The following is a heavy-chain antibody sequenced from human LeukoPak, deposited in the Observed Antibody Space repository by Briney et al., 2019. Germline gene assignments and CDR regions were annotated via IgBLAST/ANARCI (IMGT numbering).Heavy chain of an antibody. CDR1: DYTFTSYG. J-gene: IGHJ4*02. CDR3: ARAEKNSIFGVVIITPFDY. CDR2: ISAYNGNT. V-gene: IGHV1-18*01. Sequence: ASVKVSCKASDYTFTSYGISWVRQAPGQGLEWMGWISAYNGNTNYAQKLQGRVTMTTDTSTSTAYMELRSLRSDDTAVYYCARAEKNSIFGVVIITPFDYWGQGTLVTVSS. D-gene: IGHD3-3*01.